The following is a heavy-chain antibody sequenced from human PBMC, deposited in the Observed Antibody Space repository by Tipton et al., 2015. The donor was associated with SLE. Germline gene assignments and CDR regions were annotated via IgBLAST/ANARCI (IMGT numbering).Heavy chain of an antibody. D-gene: IGHD7-27*01. CDR3: ARGRHWGMVDF. CDR1: GDSITSYS. Sequence: TLSLTCTVSGDSITSYSWNWIRQPPGKGLEWIADTYRIADTHDTGITKFNPSLNSRVTISVDTSKNQISLKLTSVTAADTAVYYCARGRHWGMVDFWGQGTLVTVSS. J-gene: IGHJ4*02. CDR2: TYRIADTHDTGIT. V-gene: IGHV4-59*12.